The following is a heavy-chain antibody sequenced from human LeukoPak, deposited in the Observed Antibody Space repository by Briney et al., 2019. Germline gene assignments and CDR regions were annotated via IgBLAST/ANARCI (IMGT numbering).Heavy chain of an antibody. CDR1: GFTFSSYW. J-gene: IGHJ4*02. D-gene: IGHD3-3*01. CDR2: IKQDGSEK. V-gene: IGHV3-7*01. CDR3: ARVSGGTTYYDFWSGYYLDY. Sequence: GGSLRLSCAASGFTFSSYWMSWVRQAPGKGLEWVANIKQDGSEKYYVDSVKGRFTISRDNAKNSLYLQMNSLRAEDTAVYYCARVSGGTTYYDFWSGYYLDYWGQGTLVTVSS.